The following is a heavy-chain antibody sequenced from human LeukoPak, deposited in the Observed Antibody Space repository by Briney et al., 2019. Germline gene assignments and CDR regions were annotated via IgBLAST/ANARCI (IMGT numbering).Heavy chain of an antibody. CDR3: AKDLSSSWYRCAFDI. V-gene: IGHV3-23*01. J-gene: IGHJ3*02. D-gene: IGHD6-13*01. Sequence: GGSLRLSCAASGFTFSNYAMSWVRQAPGKGLEWVSTIRGSGGSTYYADSVKGRFTISRDNSKNTLYLQMNSLRAEDTAVYYCAKDLSSSWYRCAFDIWGQGTMVTVSS. CDR1: GFTFSNYA. CDR2: IRGSGGST.